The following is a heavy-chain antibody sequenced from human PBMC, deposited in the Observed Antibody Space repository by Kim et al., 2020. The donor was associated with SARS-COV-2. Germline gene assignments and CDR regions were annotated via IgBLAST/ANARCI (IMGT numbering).Heavy chain of an antibody. D-gene: IGHD3-10*01. J-gene: IGHJ4*02. V-gene: IGHV4-39*07. CDR3: ARFTFYGSGSYYFDY. Sequence: PSLKRRVTISVDTSKNQFSLKLSSVTAADTAVYYCARFTFYGSGSYYFDYWGQGTLVTVSS.